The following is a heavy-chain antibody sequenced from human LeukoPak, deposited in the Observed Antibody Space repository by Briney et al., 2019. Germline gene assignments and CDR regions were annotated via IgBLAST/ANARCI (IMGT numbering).Heavy chain of an antibody. CDR2: ISGSSIYI. D-gene: IGHD3-22*01. CDR3: ARDPPYYDSSGYYYDY. V-gene: IGHV3-21*01. J-gene: IGHJ4*02. Sequence: PGGSLRLSCPASGFTFSTYSMNWVRQAPRKGLEWVSSISGSSIYIYYADSVKGRFTISRDNAKNSLYLQMNSLRAEDTAVYYCARDPPYYDSSGYYYDYWGQGTLVTVSS. CDR1: GFTFSTYS.